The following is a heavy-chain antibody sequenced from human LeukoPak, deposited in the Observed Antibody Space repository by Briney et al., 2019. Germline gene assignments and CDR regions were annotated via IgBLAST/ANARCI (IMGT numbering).Heavy chain of an antibody. D-gene: IGHD3-10*01. CDR1: GGSFSGYY. V-gene: IGHV4-34*01. J-gene: IGHJ4*02. CDR3: ARATALSGTYYYGSGSYVDY. CDR2: INHSGST. Sequence: SETLSLTCAVYGGSFSGYYWSWIRQPSGKGLEWIGEINHSGSTNYNPSLKSRVTISVDTSKNQFSLKLSSVTAADTAVYYCARATALSGTYYYGSGSYVDYWGQGTLVTVSS.